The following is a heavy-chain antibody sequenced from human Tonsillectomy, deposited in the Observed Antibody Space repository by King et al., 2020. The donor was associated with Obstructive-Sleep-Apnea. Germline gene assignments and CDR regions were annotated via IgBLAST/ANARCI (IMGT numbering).Heavy chain of an antibody. CDR2: ISYDGSNK. CDR1: RFTFSSYG. J-gene: IGHJ4*02. D-gene: IGHD4-17*01. V-gene: IGHV3-30*18. CDR3: AKANYGDYSLGY. Sequence: VQLVESGGGVVQPVRSLRLSCATSRFTFSSYGMHWVRQAPGKGVEWGAVISYDGSNKHYADSVKGRFTISRDNSKNPLYLQMNSLRAEDTAVYYCAKANYGDYSLGYWGQGTLVTVSS.